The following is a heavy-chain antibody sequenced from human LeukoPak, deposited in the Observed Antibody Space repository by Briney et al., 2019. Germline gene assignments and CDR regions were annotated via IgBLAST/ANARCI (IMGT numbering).Heavy chain of an antibody. Sequence: PSETLSLTCAVYGGSFSGYYWSWIRQPPGKGLEWIGEINHSGSTNYNPSLKSRVTISVDTSKNQFSLKLSSATAADTAVYYCARSSSIVVVPAAMMFFYWGQGTLVTVSS. CDR1: GGSFSGYY. CDR3: ARSSSIVVVPAAMMFFY. D-gene: IGHD2-2*01. V-gene: IGHV4-34*01. J-gene: IGHJ4*02. CDR2: INHSGST.